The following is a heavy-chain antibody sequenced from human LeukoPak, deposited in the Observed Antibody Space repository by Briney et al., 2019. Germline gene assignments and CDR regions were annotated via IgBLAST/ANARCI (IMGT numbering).Heavy chain of an antibody. CDR2: IYYSGST. V-gene: IGHV4-30-4*08. D-gene: IGHD2-21*01. CDR1: GGSISSGDYY. Sequence: PSETLSLTCTVSGGSISSGDYYWSWIRQPPGKGLEWIGYIYYSGSTYCNPSLKSRVTISVDTSKNQFSLKLSSVTAADTAVYYCARDLVVIATKYAPTLWGQGTMVTVSS. J-gene: IGHJ3*01. CDR3: ARDLVVIATKYAPTL.